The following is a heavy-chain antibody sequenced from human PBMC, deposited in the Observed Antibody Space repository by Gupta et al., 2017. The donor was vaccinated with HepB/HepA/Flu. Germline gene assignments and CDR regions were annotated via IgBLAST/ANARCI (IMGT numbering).Heavy chain of an antibody. CDR1: GGTFSSYA. J-gene: IGHJ5*02. Sequence: QLVHSGAEVKNPGSSVQVSCNASGGTFSSYAISWVRQAPGQGLEWMGRIIPILGIANYAQKFQGRVTITADKATSTAYMELSSLRSEDTAVYYCAREDIVVVVAASRGWFDPWGQGTLVTVSA. V-gene: IGHV1-69*04. D-gene: IGHD2-15*01. CDR3: AREDIVVVVAASRGWFDP. CDR2: IIPILGIA.